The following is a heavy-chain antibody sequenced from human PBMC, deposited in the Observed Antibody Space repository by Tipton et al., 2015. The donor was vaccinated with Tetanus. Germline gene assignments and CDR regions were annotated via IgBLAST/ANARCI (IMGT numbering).Heavy chain of an antibody. J-gene: IGHJ6*02. Sequence: SLRLSCAASGSTFSSYWMSWVRQAPGKGLEWVANIKQDGSEKYYVDSVKGRFTISRDNAKNSLYLQMNSLRAEDTAVYYCAREHNGGYSYGPKEPPHYYYYGMDVWGQGTTVTVSS. CDR2: IKQDGSEK. CDR3: AREHNGGYSYGPKEPPHYYYYGMDV. CDR1: GSTFSSYW. V-gene: IGHV3-7*01. D-gene: IGHD5-18*01.